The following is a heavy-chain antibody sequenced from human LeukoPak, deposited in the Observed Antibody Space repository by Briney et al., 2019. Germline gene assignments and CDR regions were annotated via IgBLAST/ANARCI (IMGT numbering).Heavy chain of an antibody. CDR1: GFTFDGYA. V-gene: IGHV3-43*02. D-gene: IGHD3-9*01. CDR2: ISGDGGST. CDR3: AKGQYYGILTGPPAYFDY. J-gene: IGHJ4*02. Sequence: GGSLRLSCAASGFTFDGYAMHWVRQAPGKGLEWVSLISGDGGSTYYADSVKGRFTISRDNSKNSLYLQMNSLRTEDTALYYCAKGQYYGILTGPPAYFDYWGQGTLVTVSS.